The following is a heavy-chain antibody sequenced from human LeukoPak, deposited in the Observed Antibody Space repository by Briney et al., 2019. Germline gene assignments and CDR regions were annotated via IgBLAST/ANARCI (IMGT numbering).Heavy chain of an antibody. V-gene: IGHV3-7*03. J-gene: IGHJ6*04. CDR2: IKQDGSEK. D-gene: IGHD4-17*01. CDR3: ASLGGGSVTTSDYYYYGMVV. Sequence: GGSLRLSCAASGFTFSSYWMSWVRQAPGKGLEWVANIKQDGSEKYYVDSVKGRFTISRDNAKNSLYLQMNSLRAEDTAVYYCASLGGGSVTTSDYYYYGMVVWGKGTTVTVSS. CDR1: GFTFSSYW.